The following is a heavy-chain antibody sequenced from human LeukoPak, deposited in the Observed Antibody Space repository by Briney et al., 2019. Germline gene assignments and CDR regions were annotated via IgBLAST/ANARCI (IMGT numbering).Heavy chain of an antibody. CDR3: AREGADSSGYFTLWTPAGYFDY. D-gene: IGHD3-22*01. Sequence: GGSLRHSCAASGFTFSSYSMNWVRQAPGKGLEWVSSISSSSSYIYYADSVKGRFTISRDNAKNSLYLQMNSLRAEDTAVYYCAREGADSSGYFTLWTPAGYFDYWGQGTLVTVSS. CDR1: GFTFSSYS. CDR2: ISSSSSYI. V-gene: IGHV3-21*01. J-gene: IGHJ4*02.